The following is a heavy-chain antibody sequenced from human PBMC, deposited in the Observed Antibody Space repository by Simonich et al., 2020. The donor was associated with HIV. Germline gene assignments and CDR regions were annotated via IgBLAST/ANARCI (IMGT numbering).Heavy chain of an antibody. Sequence: QVQLKESGPGLLKPSETLSLTCAVYGGSFSGYYWSWIRQSPEKGLEWIGEINHSGITNYNPSLKSRVTILVDTSKNQFSLKLSPVTAADTAVYFCARNGDRVFDYWGQGILVTVSS. V-gene: IGHV4-34*01. J-gene: IGHJ4*02. CDR1: GGSFSGYY. D-gene: IGHD2-8*01. CDR3: ARNGDRVFDY. CDR2: INHSGIT.